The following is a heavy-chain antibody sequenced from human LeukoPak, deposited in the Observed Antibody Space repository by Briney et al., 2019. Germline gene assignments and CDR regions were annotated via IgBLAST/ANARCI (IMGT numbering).Heavy chain of an antibody. CDR1: GFTFSSYS. J-gene: IGHJ4*02. CDR2: ISSSSSYI. Sequence: PGGSLRLSCAASGFTFSSYSMNWVRQAPGKGLEWVSSISSSSSYIYYADSVKGRFTISRDNAKNSLYLQMNSLRAEDTAVYYCARDLGYCSSTSCPLYYFDYWGQGTLVTVSS. D-gene: IGHD2-2*01. V-gene: IGHV3-21*01. CDR3: ARDLGYCSSTSCPLYYFDY.